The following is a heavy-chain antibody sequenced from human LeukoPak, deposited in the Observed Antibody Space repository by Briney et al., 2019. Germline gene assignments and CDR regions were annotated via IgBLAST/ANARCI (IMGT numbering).Heavy chain of an antibody. CDR2: IKQDGSDK. CDR1: GFTFSTYW. Sequence: GGSLRLSCAASGFTFSTYWMSWVRQAPGKGLEWVANIKQDGSDKYYVDSVKGRFTISRDNAKNSLYLQMSSLRAEDTAVYYCARLRGEWELSFDYWGQGTLVTVSS. CDR3: ARLRGEWELSFDY. D-gene: IGHD1-26*01. J-gene: IGHJ4*02. V-gene: IGHV3-7*01.